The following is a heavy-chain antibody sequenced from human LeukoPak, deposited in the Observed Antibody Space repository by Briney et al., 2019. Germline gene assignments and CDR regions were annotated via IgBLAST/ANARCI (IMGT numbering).Heavy chain of an antibody. Sequence: PGGSLRLSCAASGFTFSSYAMSWVRQAPGKGLEWVSAISGSGGSTYYADSVKGRFTISRDKSKNTLYLQMNSLRAEDTAIYYCAGYNCSSTTCYTGGLDYWGQGTLITVSS. CDR1: GFTFSSYA. CDR2: ISGSGGST. D-gene: IGHD2-2*02. CDR3: AGYNCSSTTCYTGGLDY. J-gene: IGHJ4*02. V-gene: IGHV3-23*01.